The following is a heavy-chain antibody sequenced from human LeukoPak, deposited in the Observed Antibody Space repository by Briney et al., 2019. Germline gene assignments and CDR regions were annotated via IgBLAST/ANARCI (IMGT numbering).Heavy chain of an antibody. CDR1: GYTFTGYY. J-gene: IGHJ6*03. D-gene: IGHD2-2*01. Sequence: ASVKVSCKASGYTFTGYYMHWVRQAPGQGLEWMGWINPNSGGTNYAQKFQGRVTMTRDTSISTAYMELSRLRSDDTAVYYCARDLLPGYYYYYMDVWGKGTTDTVSS. CDR2: INPNSGGT. CDR3: ARDLLPGYYYYYMDV. V-gene: IGHV1-2*02.